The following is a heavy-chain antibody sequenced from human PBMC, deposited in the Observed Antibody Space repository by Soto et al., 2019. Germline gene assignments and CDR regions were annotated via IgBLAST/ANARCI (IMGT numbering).Heavy chain of an antibody. CDR3: AHIPNYYQYDWFDP. J-gene: IGHJ5*02. D-gene: IGHD3-16*01. Sequence: QITLKESGPTLVKPTQTLTLTCTFSGFSLTTRGVGVGWIRQPPGKALECLALIYWDDDKRYSPSLQSRLSITKDTSKNQVVLTMTNVDPVDTATYYCAHIPNYYQYDWFDPWGQGTPVSVSS. V-gene: IGHV2-5*02. CDR1: GFSLTTRGVG. CDR2: IYWDDDK.